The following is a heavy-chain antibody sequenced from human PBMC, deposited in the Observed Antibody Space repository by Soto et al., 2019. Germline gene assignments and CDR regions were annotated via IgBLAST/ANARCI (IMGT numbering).Heavy chain of an antibody. Sequence: APFKVYCKSSGYTFTRYTMNWVRQAPGQRLEWMGWINPDNGNTKSSQKFQDRVIITRDTSASTAYMDLSSLRSEDTAVYYCARGIATGQLDPWGQGTLVTVSS. CDR2: INPDNGNT. J-gene: IGHJ5*02. D-gene: IGHD2-15*01. V-gene: IGHV1-3*01. CDR1: GYTFTRYT. CDR3: ARGIATGQLDP.